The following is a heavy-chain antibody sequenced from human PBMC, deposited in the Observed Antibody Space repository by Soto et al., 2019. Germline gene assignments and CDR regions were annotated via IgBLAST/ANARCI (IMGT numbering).Heavy chain of an antibody. CDR3: ARDRSTVSYDAFDV. CDR1: AGSISSGNYY. J-gene: IGHJ3*01. CDR2: IFHSGRT. Sequence: PSETLSLTCTLSAGSISSGNYYWTWIRQRPGKGLEWIGYIFHSGRTYFHPSLKSRVTISVDTSKNQFSLNLSSVTAADTAVYYCARDRSTVSYDAFDVWGQGPMVTVSS. D-gene: IGHD4-17*01. V-gene: IGHV4-31*03.